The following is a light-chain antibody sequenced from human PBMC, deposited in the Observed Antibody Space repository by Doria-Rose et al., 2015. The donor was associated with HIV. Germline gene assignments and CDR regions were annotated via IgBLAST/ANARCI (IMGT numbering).Light chain of an antibody. Sequence: TRSPSSLSASVGARVIITRPASQGIGIYSAWSQQNPGNVPKLLIYTASTLHSGVPARFSGSGSGTDFTLTISSVEREDVGIYYCKKPLQTPRTFGQGTRLEIK. CDR2: TAS. CDR1: QGIGIY. J-gene: IGKJ5*01. V-gene: IGKV1-27*01. CDR3: KKPLQTPRT.